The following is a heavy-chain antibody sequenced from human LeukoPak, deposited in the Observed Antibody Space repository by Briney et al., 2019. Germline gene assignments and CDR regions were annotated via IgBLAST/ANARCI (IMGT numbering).Heavy chain of an antibody. CDR3: ARGYSGSPNYYYYYMDV. CDR2: FDPEDGET. J-gene: IGHJ6*03. D-gene: IGHD1-26*01. Sequence: GASVKVSCKVSGYTLTELSMHWVRQAPGKGLEWMGGFDPEDGETIYAQKFQGRVTITTDESTSTAYMELSSLRSEDTAVYYCARGYSGSPNYYYYYMDVWGKGTTVTVSS. CDR1: GYTLTELS. V-gene: IGHV1-24*01.